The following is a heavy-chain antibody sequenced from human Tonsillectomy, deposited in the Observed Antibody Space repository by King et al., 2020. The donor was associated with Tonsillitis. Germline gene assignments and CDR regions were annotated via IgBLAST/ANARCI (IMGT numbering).Heavy chain of an antibody. V-gene: IGHV3-48*02. CDR3: ARVSYDSRGYYDYFDY. CDR2: ISSSSGTI. D-gene: IGHD3-22*01. Sequence: VQLVQSGGGLVQPGGSLRLSCAASGFTFSSYSMNWVRQAPGKGLEWVSYISSSSGTIYYADSVKGRFTISRDNAENSLYLQMNSLRDEDTAVYYCARVSYDSRGYYDYFDYWGQGTLVTVSS. J-gene: IGHJ4*02. CDR1: GFTFSSYS.